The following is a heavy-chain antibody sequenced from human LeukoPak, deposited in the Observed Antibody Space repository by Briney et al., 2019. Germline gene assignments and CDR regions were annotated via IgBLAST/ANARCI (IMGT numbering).Heavy chain of an antibody. V-gene: IGHV3-20*04. D-gene: IGHD3-10*01. J-gene: IGHJ2*01. CDR1: GYTLDDYG. Sequence: GGSLRLSCAASGYTLDDYGVSWLRHAPGKGLEGLSGITWNGGTTVYGGSVKGRFTISRDNAKTSQYLQMDSLRADDAALYYCARARSGYEAAADLWGRGTLVTVSS. CDR2: ITWNGGTT. CDR3: ARARSGYEAAADL.